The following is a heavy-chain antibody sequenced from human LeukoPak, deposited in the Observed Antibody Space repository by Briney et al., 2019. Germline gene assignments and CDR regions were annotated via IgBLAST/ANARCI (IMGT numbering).Heavy chain of an antibody. CDR1: GYTFTSYG. V-gene: IGHV1-18*01. J-gene: IGHJ4*02. CDR2: ISAYNGNT. D-gene: IGHD3-22*01. CDR3: ARVNYYDSSGPLDY. Sequence: ASVKVSCKASGYTFTSYGISWVRQAPGQGLEWMGWISAYNGNTNYAQKLQGRVTITTDTSTSTAYMELRSLRSDDTAVYYCARVNYYDSSGPLDYWGQGTLVTVSS.